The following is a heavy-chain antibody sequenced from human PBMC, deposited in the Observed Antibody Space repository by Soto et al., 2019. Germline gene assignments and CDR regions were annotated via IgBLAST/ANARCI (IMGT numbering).Heavy chain of an antibody. D-gene: IGHD6-13*01. Sequence: SETLSLTCTVSGGSISSYYWSWIRQPAGKGLEWIGRIYTSGSTSYNPSLKSRVTMSVDTSKNQFSLKLSSVTAADTAVYYCARGDGIAAAGDYYYGMDVWGQGTTVTVSS. CDR3: ARGDGIAAAGDYYYGMDV. V-gene: IGHV4-4*07. CDR2: IYTSGST. CDR1: GGSISSYY. J-gene: IGHJ6*02.